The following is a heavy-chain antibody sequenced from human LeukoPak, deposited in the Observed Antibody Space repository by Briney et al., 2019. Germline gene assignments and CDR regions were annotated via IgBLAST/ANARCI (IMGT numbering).Heavy chain of an antibody. V-gene: IGHV3-74*01. J-gene: IGHJ4*02. CDR1: GFTFSSYW. CDR2: INSDGSST. Sequence: PGGSLRLSCAASGFTFSSYWMHWVRQAPGKGLVWDSRINSDGSSTSYADSVKGRFTISRDNAKNTLYLQMNSLRAEDTAVYYCASGSYRDEFDYWGQGTLVTVSS. D-gene: IGHD1-26*01. CDR3: ASGSYRDEFDY.